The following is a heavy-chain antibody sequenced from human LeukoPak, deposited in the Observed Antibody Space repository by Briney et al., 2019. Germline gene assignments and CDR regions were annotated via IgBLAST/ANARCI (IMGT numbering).Heavy chain of an antibody. CDR2: IKLDGSEE. CDR1: GFTFSDYY. CDR3: ARVIVVAGLPGN. J-gene: IGHJ4*02. D-gene: IGHD2-15*01. Sequence: GGSLGLSCAASGFTFSDYYMSWIRQAPGKGLEWVATIKLDGSEEYYVDSVKGRFSISRDNAKNSVYLQLNSLRDEDTAVYYCARVIVVAGLPGNWGQGTLVIVSS. V-gene: IGHV3-7*03.